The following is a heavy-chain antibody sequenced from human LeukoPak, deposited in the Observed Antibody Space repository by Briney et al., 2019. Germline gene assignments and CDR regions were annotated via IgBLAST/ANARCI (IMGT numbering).Heavy chain of an antibody. CDR1: AYTFTSYD. J-gene: IGHJ4*02. V-gene: IGHV1-8*01. CDR3: ARGVLPFRRGLRGGYRIDY. D-gene: IGHD3-16*01. Sequence: GASVKVSCKASAYTFTSYDISWVRQATGQGLEWMGWMNPNSGNTGYAQKFQGRVTMTRNTSISTAYMELSSLRSEDTAVYYCARGVLPFRRGLRGGYRIDYWGQGTLVTVSS. CDR2: MNPNSGNT.